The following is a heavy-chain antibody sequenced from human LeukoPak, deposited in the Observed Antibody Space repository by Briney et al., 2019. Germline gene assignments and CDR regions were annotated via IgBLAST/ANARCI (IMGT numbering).Heavy chain of an antibody. CDR2: ISGSGGNT. Sequence: PGGSLRLSCAASGFTFSSYAMSWVRQSPGKGLEWVSAISGSGGNTYSADSVKGRCTISRDNSKKTLFLHMNSLRAEDTAVYYCARGMSATSGYLELEYWGQGTLVTVST. V-gene: IGHV3-23*01. CDR3: ARGMSATSGYLELEY. J-gene: IGHJ4*02. D-gene: IGHD3-22*01. CDR1: GFTFSSYA.